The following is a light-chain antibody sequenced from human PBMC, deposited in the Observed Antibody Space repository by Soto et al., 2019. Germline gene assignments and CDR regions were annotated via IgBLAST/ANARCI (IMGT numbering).Light chain of an antibody. J-gene: IGKJ4*01. CDR1: QSLLRSNGFHY. CDR3: IHRTHASLT. V-gene: IGKV2-28*01. Sequence: DIVMTQSPLSLPVTPGEPASISCRSSQSLLRSNGFHYLDWYLQKPGQSPQLLIYLGSNRASGVPGRFSGSGLGVKFTLKISRVEAEDGGVYYCIHRTHASLTFGGGNKVEIK. CDR2: LGS.